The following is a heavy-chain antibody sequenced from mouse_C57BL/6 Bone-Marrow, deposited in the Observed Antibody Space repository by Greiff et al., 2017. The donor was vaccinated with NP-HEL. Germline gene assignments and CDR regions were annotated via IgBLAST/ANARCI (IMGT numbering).Heavy chain of an antibody. CDR1: GYTFTDYY. J-gene: IGHJ2*01. CDR3: ARSHSDD. V-gene: IGHV1-76*01. CDR2: IYPGSGST. Sequence: QVQLQQPGAELVRPGASVKLSCKASGYTFTDYYINWVKQRPGQGLEWIARIYPGSGSTYYNEKFKGKATLTADKSSSTAYMQLSSLTSEDSAVYFCARSHSDDWGQGTTLTVSS.